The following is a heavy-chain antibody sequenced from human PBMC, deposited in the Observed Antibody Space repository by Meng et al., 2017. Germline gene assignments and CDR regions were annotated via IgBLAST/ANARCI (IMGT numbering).Heavy chain of an antibody. CDR3: LDEDPRSDY. Sequence: EGQVAGVGEGLVQPGGSLRLSCAGTAINFTNCWLHWHREVPGKGWVWVSRISGDASIKNYADSVNGRFTISRDNDKNMLYLQMNSLRPEDTVVYYCLDEDPRSDYWGQGSLVTVSS. CDR1: AINFTNCW. J-gene: IGHJ4*02. V-gene: IGHV3-74*01. CDR2: ISGDASIK.